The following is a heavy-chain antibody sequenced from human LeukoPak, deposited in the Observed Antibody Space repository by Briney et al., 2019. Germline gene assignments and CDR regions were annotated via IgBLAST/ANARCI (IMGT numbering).Heavy chain of an antibody. J-gene: IGHJ4*02. CDR1: GFTFRSYS. Sequence: GGSLRLSCAASGFTFRSYSMNWVRQAPGKGLEWVSSISSSSSYIYYADSVKGRFTISGDNAKNSLYLQMNSLRAADTAVYYCARGVEMATIDYWGQGTLVTVSS. CDR3: ARGVEMATIDY. V-gene: IGHV3-21*01. D-gene: IGHD5-24*01. CDR2: ISSSSSYI.